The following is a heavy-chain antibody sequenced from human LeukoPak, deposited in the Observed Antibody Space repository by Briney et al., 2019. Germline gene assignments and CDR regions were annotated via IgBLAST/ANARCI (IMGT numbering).Heavy chain of an antibody. CDR2: IKSKIGSETT. CDR1: GFTFSSYW. D-gene: IGHD3-10*01. V-gene: IGHV3-15*01. CDR3: TTDLPYYYGSGSYVT. Sequence: GGSLRLSCAASGFTFSSYWMTWVRQAPGKGLEWVGRIKSKIGSETTDYAAPVKGRFTISRDDSKKTLYLQMNSLKTDDTAVYYCTTDLPYYYGSGSYVTWGQGTLVTVSS. J-gene: IGHJ4*02.